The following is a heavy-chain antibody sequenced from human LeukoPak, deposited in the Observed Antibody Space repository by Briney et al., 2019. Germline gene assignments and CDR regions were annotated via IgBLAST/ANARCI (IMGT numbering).Heavy chain of an antibody. Sequence: GGSLRLSCAVSGIIFSSYGMNWVRQAPGKGLEWVSYISSSGSTIYYADSVKGRFTISRDNAKNSLYLQMNSLRAEDTAVYYCARASYSVTVVDPWGQGTLVTVSS. D-gene: IGHD1-26*01. V-gene: IGHV3-48*01. CDR3: ARASYSVTVVDP. CDR1: GIIFSSYG. J-gene: IGHJ5*02. CDR2: ISSSGSTI.